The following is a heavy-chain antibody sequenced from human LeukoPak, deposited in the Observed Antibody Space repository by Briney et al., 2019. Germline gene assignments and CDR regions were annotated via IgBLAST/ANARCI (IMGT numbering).Heavy chain of an antibody. V-gene: IGHV5-51*01. CDR1: GYSFTSYW. CDR2: IYPGDSDT. J-gene: IGHJ3*02. CDR3: ASRVVVPAAIQGDAFDI. D-gene: IGHD2-2*02. Sequence: GESLKISCKGSGYSFTSYWIGWVRQMPGKGLEWMGIIYPGDSDTRYSPSFQGQVTISADKSISTAYLQWSSLKASDTVMYYCASRVVVPAAIQGDAFDIWGQGSMVTVSS.